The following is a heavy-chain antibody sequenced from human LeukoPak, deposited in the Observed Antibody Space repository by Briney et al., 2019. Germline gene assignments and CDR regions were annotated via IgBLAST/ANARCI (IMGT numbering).Heavy chain of an antibody. D-gene: IGHD3-22*01. CDR2: IIPIFGTA. CDR1: GGTFSSYA. CDR3: ARNNYDSSVYAP. Sequence: ASVKVSCKASGGTFSSYAISWVRQAPGQGLEWMGGIIPIFGTANYAQKFQGRVTITTDESTSTAYLELSSLRSEAQAGYYCARNNYDSSVYAPWGQGPRVPIYS. J-gene: IGHJ5*02. V-gene: IGHV1-69*05.